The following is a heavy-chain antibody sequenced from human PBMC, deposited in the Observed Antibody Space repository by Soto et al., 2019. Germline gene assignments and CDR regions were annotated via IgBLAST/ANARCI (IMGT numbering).Heavy chain of an antibody. J-gene: IGHJ4*02. CDR1: GFTFSSYG. CDR2: ISKDGSVK. CDR3: TGEVASGY. V-gene: IGHV3-30*03. Sequence: QVQLVESGGGVVQPGRSLRLSCAASGFTFSSYGMHWVRQAPGKGLEWVAVISKDGSVKYYADSVKGRFTISRDNYQNTLYLQMNSLGAEDTAVYYCTGEVASGYWGQGTLVTVSS. D-gene: IGHD2-8*02.